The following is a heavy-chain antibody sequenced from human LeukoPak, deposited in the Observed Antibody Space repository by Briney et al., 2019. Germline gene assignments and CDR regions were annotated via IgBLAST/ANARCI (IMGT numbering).Heavy chain of an antibody. Sequence: GGSLRLSCAASGFTFSSYGMHWVRQAPGKGLEWVAFTRYDGSNKYYADSVKGRFTISRDNSKNTLYLQMNSLRAEDTAVYYCAKRGTVHVVDTAMAGGLSFDYWGQGTLVTVSS. CDR2: TRYDGSNK. CDR3: AKRGTVHVVDTAMAGGLSFDY. D-gene: IGHD5-18*01. J-gene: IGHJ4*02. CDR1: GFTFSSYG. V-gene: IGHV3-30*02.